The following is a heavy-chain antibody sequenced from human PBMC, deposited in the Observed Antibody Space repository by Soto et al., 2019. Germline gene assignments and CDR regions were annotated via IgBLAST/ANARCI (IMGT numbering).Heavy chain of an antibody. J-gene: IGHJ6*02. V-gene: IGHV5-10-1*01. D-gene: IGHD2-2*01. Sequence: GESLKISCKGSGYSFTSYWISWVRQMPGKGLEWMGRIDPSDSYTNYSPSFQGHVTISADKSISTAYLQWSSLKASDTAMYYCASQRYCSSTSCYYGMDVWGQGTTVTVS. CDR3: ASQRYCSSTSCYYGMDV. CDR1: GYSFTSYW. CDR2: IDPSDSYT.